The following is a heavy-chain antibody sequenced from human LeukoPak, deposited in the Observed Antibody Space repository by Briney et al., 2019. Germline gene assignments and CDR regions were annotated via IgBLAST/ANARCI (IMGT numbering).Heavy chain of an antibody. Sequence: GGSLRLSCAASGFTFSSYSMNWVRQAPGKGLEWVSSISSSSSFIYYADSVKGRFTISRGNAKNSLYLQMNSLRAEDTAVYYCARTYCTNGVCNRKAFDIWGQGTMVTVSS. CDR2: ISSSSSFI. D-gene: IGHD2-8*01. J-gene: IGHJ3*02. V-gene: IGHV3-21*01. CDR3: ARTYCTNGVCNRKAFDI. CDR1: GFTFSSYS.